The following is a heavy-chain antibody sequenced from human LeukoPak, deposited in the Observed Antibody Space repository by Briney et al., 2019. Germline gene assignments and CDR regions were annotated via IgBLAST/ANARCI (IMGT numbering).Heavy chain of an antibody. D-gene: IGHD2-2*02. Sequence: GASVKVSCKASGGTFSSYAISWVRQAPGQGLEWMGGIILIFGTANYAQKFQGRVTITTDESTSTAYMELSSLRSEDTAVYYCARGYCSSTSCYTMDHWFDPWGQGTLVTVSS. CDR1: GGTFSSYA. CDR2: IILIFGTA. V-gene: IGHV1-69*05. CDR3: ARGYCSSTSCYTMDHWFDP. J-gene: IGHJ5*02.